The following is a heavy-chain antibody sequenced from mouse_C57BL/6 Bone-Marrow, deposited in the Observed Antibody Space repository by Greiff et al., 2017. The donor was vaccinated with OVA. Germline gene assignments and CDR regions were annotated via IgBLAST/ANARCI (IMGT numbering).Heavy chain of an antibody. Sequence: EVQRVESGGGLVKPGGSLKLSCAASGFTFSSYTMSWVRQTPEKRLEWVATISGGGGNTYYPDSVKGRFTISRDNAKNTLYLQMSSLRSEDTALYYCARQAIYYGNYWYFDYWGQGTTLTVSS. V-gene: IGHV5-9*01. J-gene: IGHJ2*01. CDR3: ARQAIYYGNYWYFDY. CDR2: ISGGGGNT. D-gene: IGHD2-1*01. CDR1: GFTFSSYT.